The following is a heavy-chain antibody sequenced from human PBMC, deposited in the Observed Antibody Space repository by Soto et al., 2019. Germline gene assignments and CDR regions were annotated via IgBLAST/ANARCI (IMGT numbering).Heavy chain of an antibody. J-gene: IGHJ4*02. D-gene: IGHD5-18*01. CDR2: IYTSGST. CDR1: GGSISSYY. V-gene: IGHV4-4*07. CDR3: ARYSRGGGRGYSYGYYYFDY. Sequence: QVQLQESGPGLVKPSETLSLTCTVSGGSISSYYWSWIRQPAGKGLEWIGRIYTSGSTNYNPSLKRRVTMSVDTSKNQFSLKLSSVTAADTAVYYCARYSRGGGRGYSYGYYYFDYWGQGTLVTVSS.